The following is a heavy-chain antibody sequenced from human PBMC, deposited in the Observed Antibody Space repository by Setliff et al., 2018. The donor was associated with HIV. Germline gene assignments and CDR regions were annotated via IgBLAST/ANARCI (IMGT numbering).Heavy chain of an antibody. Sequence: SETLSLTCSVSGASISSVHYYWGWIRQPPGKGLEWIGNIYYGGNTYYHPSLRSRLSIYTSNNQFSLKLSSVTAADTAVSYCARVPYRSAWFSGGHDAFDIWGQGTMVTVSS. V-gene: IGHV4-39*07. CDR3: ARVPYRSAWFSGGHDAFDI. CDR1: GASISSVHYY. J-gene: IGHJ3*02. CDR2: IYYGGNT. D-gene: IGHD6-19*01.